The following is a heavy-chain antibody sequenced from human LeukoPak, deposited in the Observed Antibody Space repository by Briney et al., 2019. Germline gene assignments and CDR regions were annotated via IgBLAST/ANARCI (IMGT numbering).Heavy chain of an antibody. J-gene: IGHJ6*03. Sequence: GGSLRLSCAASGFTFSNYAMSWVRQAPGKGLEWVSSITHSGGSTLYADSVEGRFTVSRDNSKNTLFLQINSLRAEDTAVYYCAKGGARPTGYYYYMDVWGKGTTVTVSS. V-gene: IGHV3-23*01. CDR3: AKGGARPTGYYYYMDV. CDR2: ITHSGGST. CDR1: GFTFSNYA.